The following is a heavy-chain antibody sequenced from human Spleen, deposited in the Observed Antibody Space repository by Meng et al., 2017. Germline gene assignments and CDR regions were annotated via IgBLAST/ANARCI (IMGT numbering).Heavy chain of an antibody. CDR3: ARGPTTMAHDFDY. J-gene: IGHJ4*02. D-gene: IGHD4-11*01. CDR1: RGTTSTDKW. Sequence: VEPGAALAHPSSVLRGTTSTDKWWTWSRQTPGQGREWIGEIIHSGTTNYNPSLESRATISVDTSQKNLSLKLSYVTAADSAVYYCARGPTTMAHDFDYWGQGTLVTVSS. V-gene: IGHV4-4*02. CDR2: IIHSGTT.